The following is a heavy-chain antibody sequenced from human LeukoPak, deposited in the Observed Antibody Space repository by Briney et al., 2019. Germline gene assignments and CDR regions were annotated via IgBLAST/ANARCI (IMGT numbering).Heavy chain of an antibody. J-gene: IGHJ4*02. Sequence: GGSLRLSCAVSGFTFISYSIHWVRQAPGKGLEWVAFIRYDGSNKYYADSVKGRFTISRGNSKNTVYLQMNSLRAEDTAVYYCAKHGLPLVVISAPLDYWGQGTLVTVAS. CDR3: AKHGLPLVVISAPLDY. D-gene: IGHD2-15*01. V-gene: IGHV3-30*02. CDR1: GFTFISYS. CDR2: IRYDGSNK.